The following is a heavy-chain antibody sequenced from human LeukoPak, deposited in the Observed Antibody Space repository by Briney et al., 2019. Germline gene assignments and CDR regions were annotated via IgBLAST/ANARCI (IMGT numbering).Heavy chain of an antibody. V-gene: IGHV1-18*01. CDR1: GYTFTSHG. J-gene: IGHJ4*02. D-gene: IGHD2-2*03. Sequence: ASVKVSCKASGYTFTSHGISWVRQAPGQGLEWMGWISTYNGNTNYAQKLQGRVSMTTDTSTSTAYMDLRSLRSDDTAVYYCARDGSREDTYFDYWGQGTLVTVSS. CDR3: ARDGSREDTYFDY. CDR2: ISTYNGNT.